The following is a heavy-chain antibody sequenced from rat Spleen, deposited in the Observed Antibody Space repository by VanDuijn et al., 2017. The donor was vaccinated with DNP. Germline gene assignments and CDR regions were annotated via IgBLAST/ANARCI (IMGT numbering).Heavy chain of an antibody. J-gene: IGHJ2*01. D-gene: IGHD1-6*01. CDR3: ATCGPYTTDYSGFDY. V-gene: IGHV5S10*01. CDR2: IIYDGSRT. Sequence: EVQLVESGGGLVQPGRSLKLSCAASGFTFSDYNMAWVRQAPKKGLEWVATIIYDGSRTYYRDSVKGRFTISRDNAKSTLYLQMDSLRSEDTATYYCATCGPYTTDYSGFDYWGQGVMVTVSS. CDR1: GFTFSDYN.